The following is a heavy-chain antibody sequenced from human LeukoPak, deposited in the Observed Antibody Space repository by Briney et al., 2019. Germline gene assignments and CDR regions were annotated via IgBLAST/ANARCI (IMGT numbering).Heavy chain of an antibody. CDR1: GGTFSSYA. V-gene: IGHV1-69*13. CDR3: ARVALADPYYDFWSGYQYLDY. CDR2: IIPIFGTA. Sequence: VASVKVSCKASGGTFSSYAISWVRQAPGQGLEWMGGIIPIFGTANYAQKFQGRVTITADESTSTAYMELSSLRSEDTAVYYCARVALADPYYDFWSGYQYLDYWGQGTLVTVSS. J-gene: IGHJ4*02. D-gene: IGHD3-3*01.